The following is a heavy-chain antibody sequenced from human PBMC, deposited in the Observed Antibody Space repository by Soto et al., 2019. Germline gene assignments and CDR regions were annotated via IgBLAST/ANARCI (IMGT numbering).Heavy chain of an antibody. J-gene: IGHJ3*02. CDR1: GYILTDYY. Sequence: KVSCKASGYILTDYYMHWVRQMPGKGLEWMGIIYPGDSDTRYSPSFQGQVTISADKSISTAYLQWSSLKASDTAMYYCARYVVAALRWDAFDIWGQGTMVTVSS. CDR2: IYPGDSDT. V-gene: IGHV5-51*01. CDR3: ARYVVAALRWDAFDI. D-gene: IGHD6-13*01.